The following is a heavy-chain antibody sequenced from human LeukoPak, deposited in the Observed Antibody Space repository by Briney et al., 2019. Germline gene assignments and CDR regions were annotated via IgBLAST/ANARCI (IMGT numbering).Heavy chain of an antibody. CDR2: IPYSGST. J-gene: IGHJ4*02. D-gene: IGHD3-22*01. CDR1: GGSISSSTYY. Sequence: PSETLSLTCTVSGGSISSSTYYWGWIRQPPGKGLEWIGSIPYSGSTYYNPSLKSRVTISVDTSKNQFSLRLSSVTAADTAVYHCARHYYDSSDYYPYYFNYWGQGTLVTVSS. V-gene: IGHV4-39*01. CDR3: ARHYYDSSDYYPYYFNY.